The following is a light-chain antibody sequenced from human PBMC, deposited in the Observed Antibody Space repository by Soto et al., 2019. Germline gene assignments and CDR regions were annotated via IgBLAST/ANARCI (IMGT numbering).Light chain of an antibody. CDR2: AAS. CDR1: QGIRNY. CDR3: QQYSSVPV. J-gene: IGKJ3*01. Sequence: DIQMTQSPPSLSASVGDRVTITCRASQGIRNYVAWYQQIPGKAPKLLIYAASTLQSGVPSRFSGSGSETDFTLTINGMQPEDVATYSCQQYSSVPVFGPGTKVEIK. V-gene: IGKV1-27*01.